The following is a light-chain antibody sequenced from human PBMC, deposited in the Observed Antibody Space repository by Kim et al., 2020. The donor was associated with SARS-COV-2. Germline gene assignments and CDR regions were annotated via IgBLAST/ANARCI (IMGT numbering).Light chain of an antibody. CDR2: RNN. Sequence: QSVLTQPPLASGTPGQRVTISCSGSSSNIGSNYVYWYQQLPGTAPKLLIYRNNQRPSGVPDRFSGSKSGTSASLAISGLRSEDEADYYCAAWDDSLSGWVFGGGTQLTVL. CDR1: SSNIGSNY. CDR3: AAWDDSLSGWV. V-gene: IGLV1-47*01. J-gene: IGLJ3*02.